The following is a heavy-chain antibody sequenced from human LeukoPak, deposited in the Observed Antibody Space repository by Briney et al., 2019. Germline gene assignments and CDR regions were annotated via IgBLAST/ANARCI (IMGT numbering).Heavy chain of an antibody. CDR3: AREEGNWGDAFDI. CDR1: GYTFTGYN. CDR2: INPNSGGT. J-gene: IGHJ3*02. D-gene: IGHD7-27*01. Sequence: ASVKVSCKASGYTFTGYNMHWVRQAPGQGLEWMGWINPNSGGTNYAQKFQGRVTMTRDTSISTAYMELSRLRSDDTAVYYCAREEGNWGDAFDIWGQGTMVTVSS. V-gene: IGHV1-2*02.